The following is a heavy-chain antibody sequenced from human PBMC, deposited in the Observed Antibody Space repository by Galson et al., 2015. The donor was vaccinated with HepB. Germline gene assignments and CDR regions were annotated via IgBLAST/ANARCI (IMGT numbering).Heavy chain of an antibody. V-gene: IGHV3-7*01. CDR2: IKQDGSEK. Sequence: SLRLSCAASGFTFSSYWMSWVRQAPGKGLEWVANIKQDGSEKYYVHSVKGRFTISRDNAKNSLYLQMNSLRAEDTAVYYCARDLEGTKGDFWSGYYTYYYYGMDVWGQGTTVTVSS. J-gene: IGHJ6*02. CDR3: ARDLEGTKGDFWSGYYTYYYYGMDV. D-gene: IGHD3-3*01. CDR1: GFTFSSYW.